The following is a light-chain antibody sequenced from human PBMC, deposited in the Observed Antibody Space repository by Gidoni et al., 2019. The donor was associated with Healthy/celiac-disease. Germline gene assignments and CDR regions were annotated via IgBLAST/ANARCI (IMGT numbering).Light chain of an antibody. Sequence: DIQMTQSPSSLSASVGDRVTITCRASQSISSYLNWYQQKPRKAPKLLIYAASSLQSGVPSRFSGSGSGTDFTLTISSLQPEDFATYYCQKSYSTPTFGQGTKVEIK. J-gene: IGKJ1*01. CDR1: QSISSY. V-gene: IGKV1-39*01. CDR3: QKSYSTPT. CDR2: AAS.